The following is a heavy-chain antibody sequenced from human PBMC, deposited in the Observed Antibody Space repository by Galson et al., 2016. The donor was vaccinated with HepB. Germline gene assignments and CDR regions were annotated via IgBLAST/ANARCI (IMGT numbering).Heavy chain of an antibody. D-gene: IGHD5-18*01. Sequence: SLRLSCAASGFTFSRYGMHWVRQAPGKGLEWVSVSYGGGNTYYAESVKGRFTISRDNSKNTVFLQMDSLRAEDTAVYFCARDPGYRNGMNVWGQGTAVTVSS. CDR2: SYGGGNT. J-gene: IGHJ6*02. CDR1: GFTFSRYG. CDR3: ARDPGYRNGMNV. V-gene: IGHV3-NL1*01.